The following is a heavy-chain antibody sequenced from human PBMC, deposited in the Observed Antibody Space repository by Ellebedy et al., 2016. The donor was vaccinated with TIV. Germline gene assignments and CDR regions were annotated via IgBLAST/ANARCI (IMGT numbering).Heavy chain of an antibody. Sequence: SETLSLXXAVYGGSFSGYYWSWIRQPPGKGLEWIGEINHSGSTNYNPSLKSRVTISVDTSKNQFSLKLSSVTAADTAVYYCARAPYDFWSTGRLFDYWGQGTLVTVSS. CDR2: INHSGST. V-gene: IGHV4-34*01. CDR3: ARAPYDFWSTGRLFDY. J-gene: IGHJ4*02. CDR1: GGSFSGYY. D-gene: IGHD3-3*01.